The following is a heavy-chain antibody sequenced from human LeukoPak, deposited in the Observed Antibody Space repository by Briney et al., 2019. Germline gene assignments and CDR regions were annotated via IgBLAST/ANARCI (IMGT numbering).Heavy chain of an antibody. J-gene: IGHJ3*02. Sequence: SETLSLTCAVYGGSFSGYYWSWIRQPPGKGLEWIGEINHSGSTNYNPSLKSRVTMSVDTSKNHFSLKLSSVTAADTAVYYCARQWSGGYYYDSSGYYSNAFDIWGQGTMVTVSS. CDR1: GGSFSGYY. D-gene: IGHD3-22*01. CDR2: INHSGST. CDR3: ARQWSGGYYYDSSGYYSNAFDI. V-gene: IGHV4-34*01.